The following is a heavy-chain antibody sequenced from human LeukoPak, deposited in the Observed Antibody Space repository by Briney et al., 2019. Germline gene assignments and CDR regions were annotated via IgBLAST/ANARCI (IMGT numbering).Heavy chain of an antibody. CDR1: GYRFTSYW. CDR2: IYPGDSDT. V-gene: IGHV5-51*01. CDR3: ARQYQLLQSSYYFDY. J-gene: IGHJ4*02. D-gene: IGHD2-2*01. Sequence: GESLKISFKGSGYRFTSYWIGWVRQMPGKGLEWMGIIYPGDSDTRYSPSFQGQVNISTDKSISTAYLQWSSLKASDTAMYYCARQYQLLQSSYYFDYWGQGTLVTVSS.